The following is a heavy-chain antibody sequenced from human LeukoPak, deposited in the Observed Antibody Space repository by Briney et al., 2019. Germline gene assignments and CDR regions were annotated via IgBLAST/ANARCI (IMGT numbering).Heavy chain of an antibody. V-gene: IGHV4-59*01. CDR1: GGSISSYC. CDR3: ARGRPNWFDP. J-gene: IGHJ5*02. Sequence: SETLSLTCTVSGGSISSYCWSWIRQPPGKGLEWIGYIYYSGSTNYNPSLKSRVTISVDTSKNQFSLKLSSVTAADTAVYYYARGRPNWFDPWGQGTLVTVSS. CDR2: IYYSGST.